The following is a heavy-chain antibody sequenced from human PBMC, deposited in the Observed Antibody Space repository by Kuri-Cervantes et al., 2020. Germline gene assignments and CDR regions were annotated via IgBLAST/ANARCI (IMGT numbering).Heavy chain of an antibody. D-gene: IGHD6-13*01. CDR1: GGSFSDYY. Sequence: QTLPLTCAAYGGSFSDYYWSWLRQPPGKGLEWIGYIYYSGSTYYNPSLKSRVTISVDTSTSQFSLKLSTVTAADAAVYYCARVSIGVAGTGDWFDPWGQETLVTVSS. CDR2: IYYSGST. V-gene: IGHV4-30-4*01. CDR3: ARVSIGVAGTGDWFDP. J-gene: IGHJ5*02.